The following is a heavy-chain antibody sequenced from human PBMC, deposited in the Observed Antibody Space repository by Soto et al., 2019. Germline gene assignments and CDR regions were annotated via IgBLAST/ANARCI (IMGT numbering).Heavy chain of an antibody. CDR3: AKDWVGAVAGNWFDP. V-gene: IGHV3-23*01. D-gene: IGHD6-19*01. CDR2: ISGSGGRT. J-gene: IGHJ5*02. CDR1: GFTFTSYG. Sequence: EVQLLESGGGLVQPGGSLRLSCAASGFTFTSYGMSWVRQAPGKGLEWVSVISGSGGRTYYADSVKGRFTISRDNSKNTLYLQMNSLRAEDTAVYYCAKDWVGAVAGNWFDPWGQGTLVTVSS.